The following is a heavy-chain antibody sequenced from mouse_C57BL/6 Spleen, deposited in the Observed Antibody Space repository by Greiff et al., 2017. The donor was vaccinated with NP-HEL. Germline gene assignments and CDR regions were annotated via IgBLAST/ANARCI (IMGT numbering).Heavy chain of an antibody. J-gene: IGHJ2*01. CDR1: GYTFTSYW. Sequence: VQLQQPGAELVRPGTSVKLSCKASGYTFTSYWMHWVKQRPGQGLEWIGVIDPSDSYTNYNQKFKGKATLTVDTSSSTAYMQLSSLTSEDSAVYYCARGTRYYFDYWGQGTTLTVSS. V-gene: IGHV1-59*01. CDR3: ARGTRYYFDY. D-gene: IGHD3-3*01. CDR2: IDPSDSYT.